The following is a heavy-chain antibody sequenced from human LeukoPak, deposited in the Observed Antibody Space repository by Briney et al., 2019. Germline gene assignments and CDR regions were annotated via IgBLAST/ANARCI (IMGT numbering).Heavy chain of an antibody. CDR3: AKVRDLDTVLGRFDN. CDR2: ISGNGGRT. V-gene: IGHV3-23*01. J-gene: IGHJ5*02. D-gene: IGHD5-18*01. Sequence: GGSLRLSCAVSGFTFSNYAMSWVRQAPGKGLEWVSVISGNGGRTYYADSVKGRFTISRDNSKNTLYLQMNSLGAEDTAVYYCAKVRDLDTVLGRFDNWGQGTLVTVSS. CDR1: GFTFSNYA.